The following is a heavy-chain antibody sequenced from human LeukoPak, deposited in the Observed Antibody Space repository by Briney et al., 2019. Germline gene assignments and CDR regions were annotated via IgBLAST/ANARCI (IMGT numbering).Heavy chain of an antibody. V-gene: IGHV3-7*01. CDR2: IKQDGSEK. D-gene: IGHD3-16*01. CDR3: AREGAYDYVWGSSFDY. Sequence: GGSLRLSCAASGFTFSSYWMSWVRQAPGKGLEWVANIKQDGSEKYYVDSVKGRFTISRDNAKNSLYLQMNSLRAEDTAVYYCAREGAYDYVWGSSFDYWGQGTLVTVSS. J-gene: IGHJ4*02. CDR1: GFTFSSYW.